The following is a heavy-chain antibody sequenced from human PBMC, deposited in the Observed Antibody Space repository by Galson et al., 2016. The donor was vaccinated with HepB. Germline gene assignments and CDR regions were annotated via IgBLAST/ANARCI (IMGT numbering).Heavy chain of an antibody. CDR2: TRNGRNSFIT. CDR3: VRWVSGAADY. J-gene: IGHJ4*02. CDR1: GYTSSDHY. V-gene: IGHV3-72*01. D-gene: IGHD5/OR15-5a*01. Sequence: SLRLSCAASGYTSSDHYMDWVRRATGKGLEWVGRTRNGRNSFITEYAASVRGRFTISRDDSKNSVYLQMNSLKTEDTAVYYCVRWVSGAADYWGQGALVTVSS.